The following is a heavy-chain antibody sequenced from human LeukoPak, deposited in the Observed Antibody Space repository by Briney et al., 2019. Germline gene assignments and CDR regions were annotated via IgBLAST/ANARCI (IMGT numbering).Heavy chain of an antibody. Sequence: GGSLRLSCAASGFTFSSYSMNWVRQAPGKGLEWVSYISSSSSTIYYADSVKGRFTISRDNAKNSLYLQMNGLRAEDTAVYYCARVYDFWSGYQSNYFDYWGQGTLVTVSS. CDR2: ISSSSSTI. D-gene: IGHD3-3*01. J-gene: IGHJ4*02. CDR3: ARVYDFWSGYQSNYFDY. CDR1: GFTFSSYS. V-gene: IGHV3-48*01.